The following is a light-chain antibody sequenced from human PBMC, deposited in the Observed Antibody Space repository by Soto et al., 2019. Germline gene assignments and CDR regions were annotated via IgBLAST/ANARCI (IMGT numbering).Light chain of an antibody. V-gene: IGKV2-24*01. CDR3: MQATQSPGT. J-gene: IGKJ1*01. CDR2: KVS. CDR1: QSLVHNDGNTY. Sequence: IVMTQTPLSSPVTLGQAASISCRSSQSLVHNDGNTYVSWFQQRPGQPPRLLIYKVSDRFSGVPDRFSGSGGGTDFTLTIRRVEAEDVGIYYWMQATQSPGTCGQGTKVEI.